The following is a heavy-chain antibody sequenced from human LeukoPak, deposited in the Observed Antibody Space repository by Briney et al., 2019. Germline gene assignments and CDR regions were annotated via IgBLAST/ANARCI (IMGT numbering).Heavy chain of an antibody. D-gene: IGHD3-22*01. Sequence: GASVKVSCKASGGTFSSYAISWVRQAPGQGLEWMGIINPSAGSTSYAQKFQGRVTMTTDTSTGTVYMELSSLRSEDTAMYYCARRDSRGFSFDYWGQGTLVTVSS. CDR1: GGTFSSYA. V-gene: IGHV1-46*01. CDR2: INPSAGST. CDR3: ARRDSRGFSFDY. J-gene: IGHJ4*02.